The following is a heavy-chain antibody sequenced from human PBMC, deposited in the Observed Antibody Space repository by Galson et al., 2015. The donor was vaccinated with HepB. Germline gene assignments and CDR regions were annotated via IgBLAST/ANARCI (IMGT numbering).Heavy chain of an antibody. V-gene: IGHV3-7*03. CDR2: IKQDGSEK. D-gene: IGHD2-2*01. Sequence: SLRLSCAASGFTFSSYWMSWVRQAPGKGLEWVANIKQDGSEKYYVDSVKGRFTISRDNAKNSLYLQMNSLRAEDTAVYYCARSYCSSSSCYAGAFDMWGQGTMVTVSS. CDR1: GFTFSSYW. CDR3: ARSYCSSSSCYAGAFDM. J-gene: IGHJ3*02.